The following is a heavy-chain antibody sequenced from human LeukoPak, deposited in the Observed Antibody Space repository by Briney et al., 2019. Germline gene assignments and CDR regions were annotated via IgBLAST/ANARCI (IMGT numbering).Heavy chain of an antibody. V-gene: IGHV4-59*01. J-gene: IGHJ4*02. CDR3: ARGTHDFWSGYFTYYFDY. CDR1: GGSISSYY. Sequence: SETLSLTCTVSGGSISSYYWSWIRQPPGKGLEWIGYIYYSGSTNYNPSLKSRVTISVDTSKNQFSLKLSSVTAADTAAYYCARGTHDFWSGYFTYYFDYWGQGTLVTVSS. D-gene: IGHD3-3*01. CDR2: IYYSGST.